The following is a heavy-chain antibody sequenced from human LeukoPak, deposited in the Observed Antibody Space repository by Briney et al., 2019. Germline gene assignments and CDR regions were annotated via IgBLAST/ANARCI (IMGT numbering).Heavy chain of an antibody. CDR2: ISSSSSYI. V-gene: IGHV3-21*01. CDR3: ARDAPSYYYDSSGYFDY. J-gene: IGHJ4*02. D-gene: IGHD3-22*01. CDR1: GFTFSSYS. Sequence: PGGSLRLSCAASGFTFSSYSMNWVRQAPGKGLEWVSSISSSSSYIYYADSVKGRFTISRDNAKNSLYLQMNSLRAEDTAVYYCARDAPSYYYDSSGYFDYWGQGTLVTVSS.